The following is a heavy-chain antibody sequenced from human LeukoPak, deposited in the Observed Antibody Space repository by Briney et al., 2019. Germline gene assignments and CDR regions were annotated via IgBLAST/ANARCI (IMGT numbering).Heavy chain of an antibody. J-gene: IGHJ4*02. V-gene: IGHV3-48*03. CDR1: RFTFSSYE. CDR3: GTGNFWEPDY. Sequence: PGGSLRLSCEASRFTFSSYEMNWVRQAPGKGLEWVSYISSSDNSIYYADSVKGRFTISSDNAKNSLYLQMNSLRVEDTAVYYCGTGNFWEPDYWGQGTLVTVSS. CDR2: ISSSDNSI. D-gene: IGHD3-3*01.